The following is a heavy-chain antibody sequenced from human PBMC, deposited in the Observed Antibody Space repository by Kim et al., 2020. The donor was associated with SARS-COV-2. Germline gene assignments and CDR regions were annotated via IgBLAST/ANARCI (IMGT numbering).Heavy chain of an antibody. Sequence: GESLKISCRGSGYSFSTYWIGWVRQMPGKGLEWMGIIYPGNFDARYSPSFQGQVTISVERSTSTAYLQWSSLKASDTAVYYCTSPGAISGGAHFQYWGQGTPVTVSS. CDR1: GYSFSTYW. J-gene: IGHJ1*01. D-gene: IGHD2-2*01. V-gene: IGHV5-51*01. CDR3: TSPGAISGGAHFQY. CDR2: IYPGNFDA.